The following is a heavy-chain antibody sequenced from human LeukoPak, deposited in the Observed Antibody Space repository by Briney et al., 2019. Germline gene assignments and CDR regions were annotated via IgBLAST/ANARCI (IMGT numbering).Heavy chain of an antibody. CDR2: ISSSSSYI. Sequence: GGSLRLSCAASGFTFSSYSMNWVRQAPGKGLEWVSSISSSSSYIYYADSVKGRFTISRDNAKNSLYLQMNSLRAEDAAVYYCARGASFYDAFDIWGQGTMVTVSS. V-gene: IGHV3-21*01. J-gene: IGHJ3*02. CDR1: GFTFSSYS. D-gene: IGHD2/OR15-2a*01. CDR3: ARGASFYDAFDI.